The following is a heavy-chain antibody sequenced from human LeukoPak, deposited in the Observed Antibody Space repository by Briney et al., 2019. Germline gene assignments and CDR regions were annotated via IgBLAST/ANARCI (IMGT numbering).Heavy chain of an antibody. D-gene: IGHD3-10*02. CDR3: AELGITMIGGV. CDR1: GFTVSSNS. Sequence: GGSLRLSCTVSGFTVSSNSMSWVRQAPGKGLEWVSFIYSDNTHYSDSVKGRFTISRGNAKNSLYLQMNSLRAEDTAVYYCAELGITMIGGVWGKGTTVTISS. CDR2: IYSDNT. V-gene: IGHV3-53*01. J-gene: IGHJ6*04.